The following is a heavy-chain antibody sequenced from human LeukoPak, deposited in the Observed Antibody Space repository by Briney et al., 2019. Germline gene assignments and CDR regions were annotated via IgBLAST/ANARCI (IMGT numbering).Heavy chain of an antibody. Sequence: GGSLRLSCAASGFTFSSYWMSWVRQAPGKGLEWVANIKQDGSEKYYVDSVKGRFTISRDNAKNSLYLQMNSLRAEDTAVYYCARGTIAAAGYYYFGYWGQGTQVTVSS. CDR2: IKQDGSEK. V-gene: IGHV3-7*04. CDR1: GFTFSSYW. CDR3: ARGTIAAAGYYYFGY. J-gene: IGHJ4*02. D-gene: IGHD6-13*01.